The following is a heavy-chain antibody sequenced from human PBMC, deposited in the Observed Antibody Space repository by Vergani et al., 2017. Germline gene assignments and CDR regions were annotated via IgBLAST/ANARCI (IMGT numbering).Heavy chain of an antibody. D-gene: IGHD2-2*01. CDR1: GSSFSIYG. CDR2: LRYDGSSE. Sequence: QVQLVESGGGVVQPGGSLRLSCAASGSSFSIYGMHWVRQAPGRGLEWVAFLRYDGSSEYYGDAVKGRFIISRDNSKNMLSLEMHSLRPEDTAGYYCAHGYCSSLSCYALFGMDVRLRGTTVTVSS. V-gene: IGHV3-30*02. CDR3: AHGYCSSLSCYALFGMDV. J-gene: IGHJ6*01.